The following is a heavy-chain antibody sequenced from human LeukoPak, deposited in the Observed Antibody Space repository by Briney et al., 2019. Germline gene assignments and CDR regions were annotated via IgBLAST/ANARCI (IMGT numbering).Heavy chain of an antibody. D-gene: IGHD1-1*01. Sequence: GGSLRLSCAASGFTFSNYAMNWVRQAPGKGLEWVSVIYSGGSTYYADSVRGRFTISRDNSKNTLYLQMNSLRAEDTAVYYCARDGTVEHAFDIWGQGTMVTVSS. CDR1: GFTFSNYA. J-gene: IGHJ3*02. V-gene: IGHV3-53*01. CDR2: IYSGGST. CDR3: ARDGTVEHAFDI.